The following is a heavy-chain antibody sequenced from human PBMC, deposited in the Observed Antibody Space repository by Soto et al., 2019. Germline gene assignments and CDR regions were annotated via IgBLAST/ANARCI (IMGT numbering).Heavy chain of an antibody. Sequence: QVQLVQSGAEVKKPGSSVTVSCKASGGTFGNSAISWVRQAPGQVLEWMGGLIPIFPTPDYAQNFQGSLTIPADQSTRTASLESSSLRSEATAFFCSELDKGRKHSGGSSYYDIDIWGSGTTVT. D-gene: IGHD1-26*01. CDR1: GGTFGNSA. CDR2: LIPIFPTP. CDR3: ELDKGRKHSGGSSYYDIDI. J-gene: IGHJ6*02. V-gene: IGHV1-69*12.